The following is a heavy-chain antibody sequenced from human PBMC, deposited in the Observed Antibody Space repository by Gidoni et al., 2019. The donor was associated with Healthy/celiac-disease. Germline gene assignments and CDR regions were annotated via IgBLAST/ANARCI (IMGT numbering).Heavy chain of an antibody. CDR3: ASGYPPYGSGSYSNYYYYMDV. V-gene: IGHV4-38-2*01. D-gene: IGHD3-10*01. J-gene: IGHJ6*03. CDR2: IYHSGST. CDR1: GYSISSGYY. Sequence: QVQLQESGPGPVKPSETLSLTCAVSGYSISSGYYWGWIRQPPGKGLEWIGSIYHSGSTYYNPSLKSRVTISVDTSKNQFSLKLSSVTSADTAVYYCASGYPPYGSGSYSNYYYYMDVWGKGTTVTVSS.